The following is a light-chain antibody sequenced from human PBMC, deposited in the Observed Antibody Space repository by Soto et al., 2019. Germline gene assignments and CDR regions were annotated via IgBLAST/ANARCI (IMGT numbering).Light chain of an antibody. Sequence: DIQMTQSPSTLSGSVGDRVTITCRASQTISSWLAWYQQKPGKAPKLLIYAASTLKSGVPSRFSGSGSATEFTLTITNLQPEDFATYYCQQLYTSTLTFGGGTKVDI. V-gene: IGKV1-5*03. J-gene: IGKJ4*01. CDR2: AAS. CDR3: QQLYTSTLT. CDR1: QTISSW.